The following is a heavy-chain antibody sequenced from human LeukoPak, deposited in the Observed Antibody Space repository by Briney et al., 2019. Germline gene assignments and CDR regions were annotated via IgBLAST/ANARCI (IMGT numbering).Heavy chain of an antibody. D-gene: IGHD6-13*01. CDR3: AKDESRRQQLVPLDY. CDR1: GFIFDTYG. J-gene: IGHJ4*02. Sequence: PGRSLRLSCAASGFIFDTYGMHWVRQAPGKGLEWVALISYDGNNKYYADSVKGRFTISRDNSKNTLYLQMNSLRAEDTAVYYCAKDESRRQQLVPLDYWGQGTLVTVSS. CDR2: ISYDGNNK. V-gene: IGHV3-30*18.